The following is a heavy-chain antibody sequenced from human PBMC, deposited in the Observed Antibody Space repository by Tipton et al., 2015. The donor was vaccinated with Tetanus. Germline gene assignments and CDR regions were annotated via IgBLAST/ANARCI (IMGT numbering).Heavy chain of an antibody. Sequence: SLRLSCVASGFTFNSYTMNWVRQAPGKGLEWVSTINSRSNLIYYADSVKGRFTVSRDNSKNTLFLQMNSLRAEDTAVYYCARETSLTTSYWGQGTLVTVSS. J-gene: IGHJ1*01. V-gene: IGHV3-21*01. CDR1: GFTFNSYT. CDR3: ARETSLTTSY. D-gene: IGHD4-17*01. CDR2: INSRSNLI.